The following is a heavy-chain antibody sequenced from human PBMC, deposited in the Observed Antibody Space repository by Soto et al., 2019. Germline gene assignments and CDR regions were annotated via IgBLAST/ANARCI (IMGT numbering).Heavy chain of an antibody. CDR1: GGTFSSYA. D-gene: IGHD3-3*01. CDR3: AIYYDFWSGYGPQYYYYGMDV. J-gene: IGHJ6*02. V-gene: IGHV1-69*13. CDR2: IIPIFGTA. Sequence: SVKVSCKASGGTFSSYAISWVRQAPGQGLEWMGGIIPIFGTANYAQKFQGRVTITADESTSTAYIELSSLRSEDTAVYYFAIYYDFWSGYGPQYYYYGMDVWGQGTTVTVSS.